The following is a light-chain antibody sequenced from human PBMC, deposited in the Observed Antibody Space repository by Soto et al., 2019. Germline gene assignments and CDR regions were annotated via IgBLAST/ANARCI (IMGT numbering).Light chain of an antibody. J-gene: IGLJ3*02. Sequence: QSALTQAASVSGSPGQSITISCTGTSSDVGSYNLVSWYQQHPGKAPKPMIYEGSKRPSGVSNRFSGSKSGNTASLTISGLQDEDEADYYCCSYAGSSFSFGGGTKLTVL. CDR2: EGS. V-gene: IGLV2-23*01. CDR1: SSDVGSYNL. CDR3: CSYAGSSFS.